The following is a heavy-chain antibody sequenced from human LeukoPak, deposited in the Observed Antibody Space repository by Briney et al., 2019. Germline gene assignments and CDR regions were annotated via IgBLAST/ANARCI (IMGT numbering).Heavy chain of an antibody. CDR1: GGSISSYY. D-gene: IGHD4-17*01. CDR2: IYYLGST. Sequence: PSETLSLTCTVSGGSISSYYWSWIRQPPGKGLEWIGYIYYLGSTNYNPSLKSRVTISVDTSKNQFSLKLSSVTAADTAVYYCARVGGGLVYGDHLGLDYYYYYMDVWGKGTTVTIS. J-gene: IGHJ6*03. V-gene: IGHV4-59*08. CDR3: ARVGGGLVYGDHLGLDYYYYYMDV.